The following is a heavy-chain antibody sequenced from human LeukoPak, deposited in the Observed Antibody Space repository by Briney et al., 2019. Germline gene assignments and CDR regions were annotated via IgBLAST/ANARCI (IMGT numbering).Heavy chain of an antibody. CDR3: ARGGTVLRYFDWLFPGGVFDY. J-gene: IGHJ4*02. CDR2: INHSGST. D-gene: IGHD3-9*01. CDR1: GGSFSGYY. V-gene: IGHV4-34*01. Sequence: PSETLSLTCAVYGGSFSGYYWSWIRQPPGKGLERIGEINHSGSTNYNPSLKSRVTISVDTSKNQFSLKLSSVTAADTAVYYCARGGTVLRYFDWLFPGGVFDYWGQGTLVTVSS.